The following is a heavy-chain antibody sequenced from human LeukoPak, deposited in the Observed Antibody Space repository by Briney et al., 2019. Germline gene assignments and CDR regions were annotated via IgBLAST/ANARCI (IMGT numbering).Heavy chain of an antibody. D-gene: IGHD1-26*01. V-gene: IGHV3-64D*09. J-gene: IGHJ4*02. CDR2: ISSDGGRT. Sequence: PGGSLRLSCSASGFTFSSFAMFWVRQAPAKGLEYVSGISSDGGRTNYADSVKARFTISRDNSKVTLYLQMTSLRPEDTAIYYCVKDPSGNYFYFDYWGQGTLVTVSS. CDR3: VKDPSGNYFYFDY. CDR1: GFTFSSFA.